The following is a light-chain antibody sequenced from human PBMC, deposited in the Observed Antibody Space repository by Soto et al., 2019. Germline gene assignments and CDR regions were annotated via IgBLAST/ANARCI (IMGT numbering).Light chain of an antibody. Sequence: DIVLTQSPATLSLSPGERATLSSRASPSVTNFLAWYQQKPGQAPRLLIYGAFNRATGIPARFSGSGSGTDFTLTISSLEPEDSAIYYCQQRNIWPPVTFGQGTRLEIK. CDR1: PSVTNF. CDR2: GAF. V-gene: IGKV3-11*01. J-gene: IGKJ5*01. CDR3: QQRNIWPPVT.